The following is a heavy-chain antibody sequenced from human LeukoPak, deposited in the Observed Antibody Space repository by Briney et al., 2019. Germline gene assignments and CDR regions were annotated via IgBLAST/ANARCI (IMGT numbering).Heavy chain of an antibody. CDR3: VKDRRPGVSSPFDY. D-gene: IGHD3-16*01. V-gene: IGHV3-23*01. CDR1: GFTFSSYA. CDR2: ISGSGGST. J-gene: IGHJ4*02. Sequence: GGSLRLSCAASGFTFSSYAMTWVRQSPGKGLGWVSSISGSGGSTYYADSVKGRFTISRDNSKTTLYLQMNSLRAEDTAVYYCVKDRRPGVSSPFDYWGQGTLVTVSS.